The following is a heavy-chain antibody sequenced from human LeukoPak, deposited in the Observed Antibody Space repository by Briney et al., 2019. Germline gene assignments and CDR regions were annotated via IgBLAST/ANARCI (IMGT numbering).Heavy chain of an antibody. CDR2: IYDSGSA. Sequence: PSETLSLTCTVTGVSVSSYFWSWIRQPAGKGLEWIGRIYDSGSANYNPSLKSRLTMSLDMSKNQFSLKLKSVTAADTAVYYCARDQIDWKDGYNYYYMDVWGKGTTVTVSS. CDR1: GVSVSSYF. J-gene: IGHJ6*03. D-gene: IGHD1-1*01. CDR3: ARDQIDWKDGYNYYYMDV. V-gene: IGHV4-4*07.